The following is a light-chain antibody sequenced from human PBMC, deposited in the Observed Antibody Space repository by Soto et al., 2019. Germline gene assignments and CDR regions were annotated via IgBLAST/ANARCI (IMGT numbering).Light chain of an antibody. CDR2: AVT. Sequence: QSALTQPASVSGSPGQSITISCTGTSSDIGGYNYVSWYQQDSGKAPKLIIYAVTDRPSGVSSRFSGSKSGNTAFLTISGLQAGDEADYYCTSYARSSTDVFGTGTKLTVL. J-gene: IGLJ1*01. V-gene: IGLV2-14*01. CDR1: SSDIGGYNY. CDR3: TSYARSSTDV.